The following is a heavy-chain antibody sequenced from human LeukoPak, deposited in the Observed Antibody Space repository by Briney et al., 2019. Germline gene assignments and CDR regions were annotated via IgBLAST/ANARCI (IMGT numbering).Heavy chain of an antibody. J-gene: IGHJ4*02. CDR2: ISSSGSTI. V-gene: IGHV3-48*03. D-gene: IGHD6-19*01. CDR1: GFTFSSYE. CDR3: ARGKGGIAVAGLDY. Sequence: PGGSLRLSCAASGFTFSSYEMNWVRQAPGKGLEWVSYISSSGSTIYYADSVKGRFTISRDNAKNSLYLQMNSLRAEDTAVYYCARGKGGIAVAGLDYWGQGTLVTVSS.